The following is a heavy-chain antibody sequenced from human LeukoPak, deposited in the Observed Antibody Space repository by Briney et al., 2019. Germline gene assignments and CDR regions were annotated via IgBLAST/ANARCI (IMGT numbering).Heavy chain of an antibody. V-gene: IGHV3-11*01. CDR2: VSQSGTTI. CDR1: GFTFSDYY. CDR3: AREGHTYGSDY. Sequence: GGSLRLSCAASGFTFSDYYMSWVRHAPGEGLEWVSYVSQSGTTIYFADPVKGRFTISRDNGKNSLYLQMNSLRAEDPAVYYCAREGHTYGSDYWGQGTLVTVSS. J-gene: IGHJ4*02. D-gene: IGHD3-10*01.